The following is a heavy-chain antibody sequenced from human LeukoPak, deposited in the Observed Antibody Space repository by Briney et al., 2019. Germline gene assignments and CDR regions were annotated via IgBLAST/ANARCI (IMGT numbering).Heavy chain of an antibody. CDR2: IWYGGSNK. V-gene: IGHV3-33*01. D-gene: IGHD2/OR15-2a*01. Sequence: PGRSLRLSCAASGFTFSSYGMHWVRQAPGKGLEWVAVIWYGGSNKYYADSVKGRFTISRDNSKNTLYLQMNCLRAEDTAVYYCARSNSHYFDYWGQGTLVTVSS. CDR1: GFTFSSYG. CDR3: ARSNSHYFDY. J-gene: IGHJ4*02.